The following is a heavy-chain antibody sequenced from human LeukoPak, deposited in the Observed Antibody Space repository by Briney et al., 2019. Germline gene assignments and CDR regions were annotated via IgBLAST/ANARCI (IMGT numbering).Heavy chain of an antibody. J-gene: IGHJ4*02. CDR1: GGTFSSYA. D-gene: IGHD2-2*01. Sequence: SVKVSCKASGGTFSSYAISWVRQAPGQGLEWMGGIIPIFGTANYAQKFQGRVTITADESTSTAYMELSSLRSEDTAVYYCARRGTVPAAITWDYYFDYWGQGTLVTVSS. V-gene: IGHV1-69*01. CDR3: ARRGTVPAAITWDYYFDY. CDR2: IIPIFGTA.